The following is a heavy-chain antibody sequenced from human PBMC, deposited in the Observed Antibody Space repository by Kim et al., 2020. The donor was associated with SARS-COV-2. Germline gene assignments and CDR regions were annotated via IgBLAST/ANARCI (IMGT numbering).Heavy chain of an antibody. CDR3: ARGRVRWDY. Sequence: GSTNYTPSLKSRVAMSLDTSKNQFSLKLTSVTAADTAVYYCARGRVRWDYWGQGTLVTVSS. D-gene: IGHD3-22*01. V-gene: IGHV4-59*09. J-gene: IGHJ4*02. CDR2: GST.